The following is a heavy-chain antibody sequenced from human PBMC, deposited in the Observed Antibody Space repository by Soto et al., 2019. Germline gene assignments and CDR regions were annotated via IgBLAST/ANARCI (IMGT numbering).Heavy chain of an antibody. V-gene: IGHV3-23*01. J-gene: IGHJ4*02. CDR3: VAKLPSGAWYRFAY. D-gene: IGHD1-7*01. CDR2: ISGSGGST. Sequence: EVQLLESGGGLVQPGGSLRLSCVASGLTFNNYAMTWVRQAPGKGLEWLSGISGSGGSTYYADSVKGRFTSSRDNSKNTLYLQMNSLRAEYTAVYYCVAKLPSGAWYRFAYWGQGTLVIVSS. CDR1: GLTFNNYA.